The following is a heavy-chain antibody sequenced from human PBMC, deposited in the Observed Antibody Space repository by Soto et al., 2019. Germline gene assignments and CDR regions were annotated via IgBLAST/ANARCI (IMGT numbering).Heavy chain of an antibody. V-gene: IGHV3-30*03. Sequence: QAQLVECGGGVVQPGRSLRLTCAASGFALSSYGMHWVRQAPGTGLEWVAVISYDGSLQHYADSVKGRFTISRDNSKNMVLLQMSSLRAEDTAVYYCVSDRGYGHASVPYSWGQGTLVNVSS. D-gene: IGHD5-18*01. CDR2: ISYDGSLQ. CDR1: GFALSSYG. CDR3: VSDRGYGHASVPYS. J-gene: IGHJ4*02.